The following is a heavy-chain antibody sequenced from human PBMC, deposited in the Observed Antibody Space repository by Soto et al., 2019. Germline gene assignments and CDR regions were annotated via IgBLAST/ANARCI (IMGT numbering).Heavy chain of an antibody. Sequence: SETLSLTCTVSGGSISSSSYYWGWIRQPPGKGLEWIGSIYYSGSTYYNPSLKSRVTLSVDTSKNQFSLKLSSVTAADTAVYYCARRRYSGSYYYWGQGTLVTVSS. D-gene: IGHD1-26*01. CDR1: GGSISSSSYY. CDR2: IYYSGST. V-gene: IGHV4-39*01. J-gene: IGHJ4*02. CDR3: ARRRYSGSYYY.